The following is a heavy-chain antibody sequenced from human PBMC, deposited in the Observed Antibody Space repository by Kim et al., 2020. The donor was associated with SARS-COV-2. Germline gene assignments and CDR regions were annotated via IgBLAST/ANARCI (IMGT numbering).Heavy chain of an antibody. D-gene: IGHD6-13*01. Sequence: SETLSLTCAVYGGSFSGYYWSWIRQPPGKGLEWIGEINHSGSTNYNPSLKSRVTISVDTSKNQFSLKLSSVTAADTAVYYCAREGSAGSDYWGQGTLATV. CDR2: INHSGST. CDR1: GGSFSGYY. J-gene: IGHJ4*02. CDR3: AREGSAGSDY. V-gene: IGHV4-34*01.